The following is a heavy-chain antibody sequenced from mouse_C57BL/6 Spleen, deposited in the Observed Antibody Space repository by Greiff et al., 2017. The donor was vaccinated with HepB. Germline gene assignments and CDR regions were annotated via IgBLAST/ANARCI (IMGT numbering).Heavy chain of an antibody. J-gene: IGHJ3*01. CDR2: IDPETGGT. CDR3: TREGAYYYGSWFAY. CDR1: GYTFTDYE. V-gene: IGHV1-15*01. Sequence: QVQLQQSGAELVRPGASVTLSCKASGYTFTDYEMHWVKQTPVHGLEWIGAIDPETGGTAYNQKFKGKAILTADKSSSTAYMELRSLTSEDSAVYYCTREGAYYYGSWFAYWGQGTLVTVSA. D-gene: IGHD1-1*01.